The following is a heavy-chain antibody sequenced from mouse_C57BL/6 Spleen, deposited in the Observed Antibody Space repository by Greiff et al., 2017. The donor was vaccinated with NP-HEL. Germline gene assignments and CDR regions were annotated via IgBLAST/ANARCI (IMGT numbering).Heavy chain of an antibody. J-gene: IGHJ4*01. CDR3: TNYEGAKDD. Sequence: VKLMESGAELVRPGASVTLSCKASGYTFTDYEMHWVKQTPVHGLEWIGAIDPETGGTAYNQKLKGKAILTADKSPCTVYMELRSMTSEDSAGYYCTNYEGAKDDWGQGTSVTVAS. CDR1: GYTFTDYE. V-gene: IGHV1-15*01. CDR2: IDPETGGT. D-gene: IGHD2-4*01.